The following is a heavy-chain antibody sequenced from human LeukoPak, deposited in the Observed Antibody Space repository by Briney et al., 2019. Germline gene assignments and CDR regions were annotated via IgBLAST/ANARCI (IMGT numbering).Heavy chain of an antibody. V-gene: IGHV3-23*01. Sequence: GGSLRLSCAASGFTISSYAMSWVCQAPGQGLEWVSAISGSGGSTYYADSVKGRFTISRDNSKNTLYLRMNSLRAEDRAVYYCAKSIWFGELECDYWGQGTLVTVSS. J-gene: IGHJ4*02. CDR1: GFTISSYA. D-gene: IGHD3-10*01. CDR2: ISGSGGST. CDR3: AKSIWFGELECDY.